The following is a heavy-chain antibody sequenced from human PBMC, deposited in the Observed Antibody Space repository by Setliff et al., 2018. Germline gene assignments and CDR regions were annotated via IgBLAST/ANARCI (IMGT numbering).Heavy chain of an antibody. V-gene: IGHV4-4*02. CDR1: GDSISSGNW. J-gene: IGHJ4*02. Sequence: SETLSLTCAVSGDSISSGNWWSWVRQPPEKGLEWIGEINHSGNTNYNPSLKSRVTISVDKSTNQFSLKLISMTAADTAVYYCARGPRYSSGWSPRTLPFDYWGQGTLVTVSS. CDR2: INHSGNT. D-gene: IGHD6-19*01. CDR3: ARGPRYSSGWSPRTLPFDY.